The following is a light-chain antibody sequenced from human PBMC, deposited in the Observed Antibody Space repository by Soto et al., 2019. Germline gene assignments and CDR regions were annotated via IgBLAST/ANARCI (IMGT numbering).Light chain of an antibody. V-gene: IGKV1-5*03. Sequence: DIQMTQFPSTLSASVGDRVTITCRASESISSWLAWYQQKPGKAPKILIYKASTLQIGDPSRFTGSGSGTEFHLTISSLQPDDFATYYCQLYSVFPLTFGGGTKVEIK. J-gene: IGKJ4*01. CDR3: QLYSVFPLT. CDR1: ESISSW. CDR2: KAS.